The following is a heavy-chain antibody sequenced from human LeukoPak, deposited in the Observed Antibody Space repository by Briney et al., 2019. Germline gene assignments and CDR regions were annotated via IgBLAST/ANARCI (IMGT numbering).Heavy chain of an antibody. D-gene: IGHD3-9*01. V-gene: IGHV3-23*01. CDR3: AKDQVSGSYDILTGYPTLSLTDY. Sequence: GGSLRLSCAASGFTFSGYAMSWVRQAPGKGLEWVSAISGSGGSTYYADSVKGRFTISRDNSKNTLYLQMNSLRAEDTAVYYCAKDQVSGSYDILTGYPTLSLTDYWGQGTLVTVSS. CDR2: ISGSGGST. J-gene: IGHJ4*02. CDR1: GFTFSGYA.